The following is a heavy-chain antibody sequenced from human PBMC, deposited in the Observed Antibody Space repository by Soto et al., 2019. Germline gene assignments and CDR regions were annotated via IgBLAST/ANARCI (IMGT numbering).Heavy chain of an antibody. D-gene: IGHD3-10*01. CDR2: ISSSGSSI. V-gene: IGHV3-11*01. Sequence: QVQLVESGGGLVKPGGSLRLSCAASGFTFSDYYMSWIRQAPGKGLEWVSYISSSGSSIYYADSVEGRFTISRDNGKNSLYLEMNSLRAEDTAVYYCARTMVRGVMTLQHNCYMDVWGKGTTVTVSS. J-gene: IGHJ6*03. CDR1: GFTFSDYY. CDR3: ARTMVRGVMTLQHNCYMDV.